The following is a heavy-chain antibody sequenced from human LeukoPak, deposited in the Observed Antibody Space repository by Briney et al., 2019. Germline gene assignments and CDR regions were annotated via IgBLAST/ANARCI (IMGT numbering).Heavy chain of an antibody. D-gene: IGHD5-12*01. V-gene: IGHV5-10-1*01. J-gene: IGHJ6*04. Sequence: ESLKISCKGSGYSFTSYWISWVRQMPGKGLEWMGRIDPSDSYTNYSPSFQGHVTISADKSISTAYLQWSSLKASDTAMYYCARGTIVATIGYYNNYGMDVWGKGTTVTVSS. CDR2: IDPSDSYT. CDR1: GYSFTSYW. CDR3: ARGTIVATIGYYNNYGMDV.